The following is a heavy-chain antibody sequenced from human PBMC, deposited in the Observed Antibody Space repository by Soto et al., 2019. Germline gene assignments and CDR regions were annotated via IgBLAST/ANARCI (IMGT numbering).Heavy chain of an antibody. CDR1: GFTFSSYD. CDR2: ISSNGGTT. J-gene: IGHJ4*02. V-gene: IGHV3-64*01. Sequence: SGGGMVQPGGSLRLSCVASGFTFSSYDMHWVRQAPGKGLEYVSSISSNGGTTYYGNSVKGRFTISRDNSKNTLYLQMGSLRAEDMAVYYCVRRVSGNYDYWGQGTLVTVSS. CDR3: VRRVSGNYDY. D-gene: IGHD1-7*01.